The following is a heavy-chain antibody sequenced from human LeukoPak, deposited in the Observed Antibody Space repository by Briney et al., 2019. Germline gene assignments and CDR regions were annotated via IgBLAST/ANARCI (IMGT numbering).Heavy chain of an antibody. Sequence: SETLSLTCAVYGGSFIGYYWSWIRQPPGKGLEWIGEINHSGSTNYNPSLKSRVTISVDTSKNQFSLKLSSVTAADTAVYYCARGRKVVAAWDAFDIWGQGTMVTVSS. CDR1: GGSFIGYY. CDR3: ARGRKVVAAWDAFDI. CDR2: INHSGST. J-gene: IGHJ3*02. D-gene: IGHD2-15*01. V-gene: IGHV4-34*01.